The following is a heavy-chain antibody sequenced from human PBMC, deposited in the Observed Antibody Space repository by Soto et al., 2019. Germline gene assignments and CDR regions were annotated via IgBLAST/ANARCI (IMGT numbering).Heavy chain of an antibody. Sequence: SETLSLTCTVSGGSISSGDYYWSWIRQPPGKGLEWIGYIYYSGSTYYNPSLKSRVTISVDTSKNQFSLKLSSVTAADTAVYYCARWWMYAPRFGPWGQGTLVTVSS. J-gene: IGHJ5*02. D-gene: IGHD2-8*01. CDR1: GGSISSGDYY. V-gene: IGHV4-30-4*01. CDR3: ARWWMYAPRFGP. CDR2: IYYSGST.